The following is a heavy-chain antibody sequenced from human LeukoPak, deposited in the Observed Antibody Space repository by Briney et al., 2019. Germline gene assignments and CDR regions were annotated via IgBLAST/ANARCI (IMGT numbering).Heavy chain of an antibody. Sequence: GGSLRLSCAASGFTFSSYGMQWVRQAPGKGLEWVAVIWYDGSNTYYADSVKGRFTISRDNSKNTLYLQMNSLRAEDTGIYYCATLLQGDGMDVWGKGTTVTVSS. V-gene: IGHV3-33*01. CDR3: ATLLQGDGMDV. D-gene: IGHD4-11*01. J-gene: IGHJ6*04. CDR1: GFTFSSYG. CDR2: IWYDGSNT.